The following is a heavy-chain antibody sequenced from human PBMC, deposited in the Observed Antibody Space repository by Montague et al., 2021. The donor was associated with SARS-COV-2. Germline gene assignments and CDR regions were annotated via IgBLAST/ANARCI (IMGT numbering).Heavy chain of an antibody. Sequence: SETLSLTCSVSGASISQAFWWCWVRQPPGAGLGWIADTHNTGGTNYTSSLARLVTISFDYSNNQVSLMLSSVTAADTAMYYCASHPVWQQLITWGQGTLVSVSP. D-gene: IGHD6-13*01. V-gene: IGHV4-4*02. CDR1: GASISQAFW. CDR3: ASHPVWQQLIT. J-gene: IGHJ5*02. CDR2: THNTGGT.